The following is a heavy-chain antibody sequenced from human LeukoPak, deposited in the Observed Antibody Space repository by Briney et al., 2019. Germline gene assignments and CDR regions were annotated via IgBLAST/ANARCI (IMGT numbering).Heavy chain of an antibody. J-gene: IGHJ3*02. CDR3: ARGDSGSYSIDI. CDR1: GYTFTGYY. D-gene: IGHD1-26*01. CDR2: INPNSGGT. Sequence: ASAKVSCKASGYTFTGYYMHWVRQAPGQGLEWMGWINPNSGGTNYAQKFQGRVTMTRDTSISTAYMELSRLRSDDTAVYYCARGDSGSYSIDIWGQGTMVTVSS. V-gene: IGHV1-2*02.